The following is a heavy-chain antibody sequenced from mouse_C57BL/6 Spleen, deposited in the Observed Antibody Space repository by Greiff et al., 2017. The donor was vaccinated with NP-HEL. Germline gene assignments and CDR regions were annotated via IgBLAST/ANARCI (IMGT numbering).Heavy chain of an antibody. J-gene: IGHJ1*03. CDR2: ISSGGSYT. CDR1: GFTFSSYG. V-gene: IGHV5-6*01. D-gene: IGHD1-1*01. Sequence: EVQVVESGGDLVKPGGSLKLSCAASGFTFSSYGMSWVRQTPDKRLEWVATISSGGSYTYYPDSVKGRFTISRDNAKNTLYLQMSSLKSEDTAMYYCARPITTVVATWYFDVWGTGTTVTVSS. CDR3: ARPITTVVATWYFDV.